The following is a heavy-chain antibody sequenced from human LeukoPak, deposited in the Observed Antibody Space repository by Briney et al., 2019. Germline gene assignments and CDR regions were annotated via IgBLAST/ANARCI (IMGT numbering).Heavy chain of an antibody. Sequence: GGSLRLSCAASGFSFRTYAMTWVRQAPGKGLEWVSGISASSVSTHYADSVKGRFTISRDNSKNTLYLQMNSLRAEDTAIYYCATGIYGDYALDSWGQGTLVTVSS. CDR2: ISASSVST. J-gene: IGHJ4*02. CDR1: GFSFRTYA. V-gene: IGHV3-23*01. D-gene: IGHD4-17*01. CDR3: ATGIYGDYALDS.